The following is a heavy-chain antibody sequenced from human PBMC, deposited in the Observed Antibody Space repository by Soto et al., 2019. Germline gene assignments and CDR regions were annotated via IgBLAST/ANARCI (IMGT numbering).Heavy chain of an antibody. D-gene: IGHD6-6*01. CDR3: ARDSIAGRRYYYYGMDV. CDR1: GGSFSGYY. V-gene: IGHV4-34*01. J-gene: IGHJ6*02. Sequence: SETLSLTCAVYGGSFSGYYWSWIRQPPGKGLEWIGEINHSGSTNYNPSLKSRVTISVDTSKNQFSLKLSAVTAADTAVYYWARDSIAGRRYYYYGMDVWGQGTTVTVSS. CDR2: INHSGST.